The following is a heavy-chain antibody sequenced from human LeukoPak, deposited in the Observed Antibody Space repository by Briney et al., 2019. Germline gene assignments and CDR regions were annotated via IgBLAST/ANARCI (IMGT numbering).Heavy chain of an antibody. CDR3: TTIKRGNIFGYFDF. V-gene: IGHV4-59*11. D-gene: IGHD5-18*01. Sequence: SETLSLTCTVSGGSMTTHHWNWIRQTPGKGLEWIGYVFDSGRTKENPSLKSRVTLSADTSKNRLSLGLSSVTAADTAVYYCTTIKRGNIFGYFDFWGQGILVTVSS. J-gene: IGHJ4*02. CDR1: GGSMTTHH. CDR2: VFDSGRT.